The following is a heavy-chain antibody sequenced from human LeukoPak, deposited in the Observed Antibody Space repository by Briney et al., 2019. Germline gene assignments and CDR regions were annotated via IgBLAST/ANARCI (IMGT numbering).Heavy chain of an antibody. CDR2: IYHSGTT. D-gene: IGHD6-6*01. J-gene: IGHJ5*02. V-gene: IGHV4-30-2*01. CDR3: AKMSSSSNWFDP. CDR1: GGSISSGGYS. Sequence: SETLSLTCAVSGGSISSGGYSWSWIRQPPGKGLEFVGYIYHSGTTYYDPSLRSRLTISVARSKNQLSLTLTSVTAADTAIYYCAKMSSSSNWFDPWGQGMLVTVSS.